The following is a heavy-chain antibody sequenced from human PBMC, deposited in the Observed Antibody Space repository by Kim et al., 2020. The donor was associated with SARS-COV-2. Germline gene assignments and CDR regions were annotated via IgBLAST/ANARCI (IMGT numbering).Heavy chain of an antibody. D-gene: IGHD3-16*01. Sequence: GNPTYAQGFTGRVVFSLDTSVSTAYLQISSLKAEDTAVYYCASGGGTFDIWGQGTMVTVSS. CDR3: ASGGGTFDI. CDR2: GNP. J-gene: IGHJ3*02. V-gene: IGHV7-4-1*02.